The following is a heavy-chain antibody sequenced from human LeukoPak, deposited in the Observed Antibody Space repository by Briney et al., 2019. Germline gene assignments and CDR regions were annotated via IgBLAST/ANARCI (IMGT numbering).Heavy chain of an antibody. J-gene: IGHJ4*02. CDR2: IYYSGST. Sequence: SETLSLTCTVSGGSISSGGYYWSWIRQHPGKGLEWIGYIYYSGSTYYNPSLKSRVTISVDTSKNQFSLKLSSVTAADTAVYYCARVVADYDILTGYYLMHPIFDYWGQGTLVTVSS. CDR3: ARVVADYDILTGYYLMHPIFDY. CDR1: GGSISSGGYY. D-gene: IGHD3-9*01. V-gene: IGHV4-31*03.